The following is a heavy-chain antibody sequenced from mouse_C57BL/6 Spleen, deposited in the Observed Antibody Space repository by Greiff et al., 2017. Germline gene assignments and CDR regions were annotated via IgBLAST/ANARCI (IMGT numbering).Heavy chain of an antibody. J-gene: IGHJ1*03. CDR1: GFSLSTFGMG. CDR2: IWWDDDK. CDR3: ARIAIRGELPWYFDV. Sequence: QVTLKVSGPGILQPSQTLSLTCSFPGFSLSTFGMGVGWIRQPSGKGLEWLAHIWWDDDKYYNPALKSRLTISKDTSKNQVFLKIATVDTADTATYYCARIAIRGELPWYFDVWGTGTTVTVSS. V-gene: IGHV8-8*01. D-gene: IGHD2-1*01.